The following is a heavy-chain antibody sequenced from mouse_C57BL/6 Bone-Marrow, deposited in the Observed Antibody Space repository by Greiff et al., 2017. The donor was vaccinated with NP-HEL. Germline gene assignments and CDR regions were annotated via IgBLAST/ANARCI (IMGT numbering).Heavy chain of an antibody. V-gene: IGHV14-4*01. Sequence: EVQRVESGAELVRPGASVKLSCTASGFNIKDDYMHWVKQRPEQGLEWIGWLDPENGDTEYASKFQGKATITADTSSNTAYLQLSSLTSEDTAVYYCTTGGYYFDYWGQGTTLTVSS. CDR1: GFNIKDDY. CDR2: LDPENGDT. CDR3: TTGGYYFDY. J-gene: IGHJ2*01.